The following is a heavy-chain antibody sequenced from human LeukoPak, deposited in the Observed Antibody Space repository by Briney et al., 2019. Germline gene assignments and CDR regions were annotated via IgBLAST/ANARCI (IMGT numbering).Heavy chain of an antibody. Sequence: GGSLRLSCAASGFTFSSYAMHWVRQAPGKGLEWVAVISYDGSNKYYADSVKGRFTISRDNSKNTLYLQMNSLRAEDTAVYYCARVMGRYCSSTSCYVDYWGQGALVTVSS. CDR1: GFTFSSYA. J-gene: IGHJ4*02. V-gene: IGHV3-30*04. CDR2: ISYDGSNK. CDR3: ARVMGRYCSSTSCYVDY. D-gene: IGHD2-2*01.